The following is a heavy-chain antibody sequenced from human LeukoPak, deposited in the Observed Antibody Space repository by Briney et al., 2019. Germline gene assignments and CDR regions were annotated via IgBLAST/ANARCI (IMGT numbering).Heavy chain of an antibody. CDR1: GFTFSGFW. J-gene: IGHJ3*01. D-gene: IGHD6-6*01. CDR3: ARSSYSSSSSV. Sequence: GGSLRLSCAVSGFTFSGFWMSWSRQAPGKGLEWVASINSDGSEGYYADVVKGRFTISRDNAKNSLYLQLNSLRAEDTAVYYCARSSYSSSSSVWGQGTMVTVSS. CDR2: INSDGSEG. V-gene: IGHV3-7*03.